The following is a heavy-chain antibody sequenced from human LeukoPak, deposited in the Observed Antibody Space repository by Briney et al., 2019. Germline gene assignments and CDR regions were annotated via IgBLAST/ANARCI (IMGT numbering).Heavy chain of an antibody. V-gene: IGHV4-59*01. CDR3: ARVVGSGYGGGSFDYYGMDV. D-gene: IGHD5-12*01. CDR2: IYYSGST. Sequence: PETLSLTCTVSGGSISSYYWSWIRQPPGKGLEWIGYIYYSGSTNYNPSLKSRVTISVDTSKNQFSLKLSSVTAADTAVYYCARVVGSGYGGGSFDYYGMDVWGQGTTVTVSS. CDR1: GGSISSYY. J-gene: IGHJ6*02.